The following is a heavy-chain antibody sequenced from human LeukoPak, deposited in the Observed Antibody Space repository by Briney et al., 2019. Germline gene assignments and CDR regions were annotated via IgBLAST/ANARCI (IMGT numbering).Heavy chain of an antibody. CDR3: ARDHRSGMTTVSTGFDY. V-gene: IGHV4-59*12. J-gene: IGHJ4*02. CDR2: IYYSGST. Sequence: PSETLSLTCTVSGDSISSYYWNWIRQPPGKGLEWIGYIYYSGSTKYNASLKSRVTISLDTSKNQFSLKLTSVTAADTAVYYCARDHRSGMTTVSTGFDYWGQGTLVTVSS. CDR1: GDSISSYY. D-gene: IGHD4-17*01.